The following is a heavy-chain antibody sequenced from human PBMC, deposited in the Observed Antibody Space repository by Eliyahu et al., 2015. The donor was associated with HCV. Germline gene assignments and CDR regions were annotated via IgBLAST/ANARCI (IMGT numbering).Heavy chain of an antibody. CDR2: ISSSSSYI. CDR1: GFTFSSYT. Sequence: EVQLVEPGGGLVKPGGSLRLSCAASGFTFSSYTMNWVRQAPGKGLEWVSSISSSSSYIYYADSVKGRFTISRDNAKNSLYLQMNSLRAEDTAVYYCASEYYDPGWIDYWGQGTLVTVSS. CDR3: ASEYYDPGWIDY. D-gene: IGHD3-22*01. V-gene: IGHV3-21*01. J-gene: IGHJ4*02.